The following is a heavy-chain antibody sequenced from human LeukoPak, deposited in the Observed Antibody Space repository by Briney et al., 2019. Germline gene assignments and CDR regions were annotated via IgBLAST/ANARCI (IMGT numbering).Heavy chain of an antibody. CDR1: GFTFSSYS. V-gene: IGHV3-21*01. Sequence: GGSLRLSCAASGFTFSSYSMDWVRQAPGKGLEWVSSISSSSSYIYYADSVKGRFTISRDNAKNSLYLQMNSLRAEDTAVYYCARDWGGSSSSRADFDYWGQGTPVTVSS. J-gene: IGHJ4*02. D-gene: IGHD6-6*01. CDR3: ARDWGGSSSSRADFDY. CDR2: ISSSSSYI.